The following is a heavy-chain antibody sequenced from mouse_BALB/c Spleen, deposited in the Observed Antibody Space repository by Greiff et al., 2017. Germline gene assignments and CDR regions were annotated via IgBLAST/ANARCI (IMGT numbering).Heavy chain of an antibody. CDR2: IDPANGNT. CDR1: GFNIKDTY. J-gene: IGHJ1*01. V-gene: IGHV14-3*02. D-gene: IGHD3-1*01. Sequence: VQLKESGAELVKPGASVKLSCTASGFNIKDTYMHWVKQRPEQGLEWIGRIDPANGNTKYDPKFQGKATITADTSSNTAYLQLSSLTSEDTAVYYCARGLPYFDVWGAGTTVTVSS. CDR3: ARGLPYFDV.